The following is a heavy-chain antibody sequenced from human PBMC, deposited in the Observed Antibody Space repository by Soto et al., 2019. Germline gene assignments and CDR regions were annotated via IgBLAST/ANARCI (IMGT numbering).Heavy chain of an antibody. Sequence: QVQLVQSGAEVKKPGASVKVSCKAAAYTFTSYDINWVRQATGQDFEWMGWMNTNNGNTAYAQKFQGRVSMTRDTSKSTAFMELSSLTSEDTAVYYCARGPRNWGVDYWGQGTLVTVSS. CDR1: AYTFTSYD. D-gene: IGHD7-27*01. CDR3: ARGPRNWGVDY. V-gene: IGHV1-8*01. CDR2: MNTNNGNT. J-gene: IGHJ4*02.